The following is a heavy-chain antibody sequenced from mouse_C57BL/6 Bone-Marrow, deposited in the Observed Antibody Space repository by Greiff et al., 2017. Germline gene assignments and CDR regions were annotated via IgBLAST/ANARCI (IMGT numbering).Heavy chain of an antibody. CDR2: IHPNSGST. Sequence: VQLQQPGAELVKPGASVKLSCKASGYTFTSYWMHWVKQRPGQGLEWIGMIHPNSGSTNYNEKFKSKATLTVDKSSSTAYMQLSSLTSEDSAVYYCARSRDYGSSPYYAMDYWGQGTSVTVSS. D-gene: IGHD1-1*01. CDR1: GYTFTSYW. CDR3: ARSRDYGSSPYYAMDY. J-gene: IGHJ4*01. V-gene: IGHV1-64*01.